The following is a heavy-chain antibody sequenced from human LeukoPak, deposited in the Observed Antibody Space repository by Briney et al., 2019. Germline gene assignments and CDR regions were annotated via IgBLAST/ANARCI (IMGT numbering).Heavy chain of an antibody. D-gene: IGHD3-10*01. V-gene: IGHV4-34*01. Sequence: SETLSLTCAVYGGSFRGYYWSWIRQPPGKGLEWIGEINHSGSTNYNPSLKSRVTISVDTSKNQFSLKLSSVTAADTAVYYCARGRGILWFGESTLGYWGQGTLVTVSS. CDR3: ARGRGILWFGESTLGY. J-gene: IGHJ4*02. CDR1: GGSFRGYY. CDR2: INHSGST.